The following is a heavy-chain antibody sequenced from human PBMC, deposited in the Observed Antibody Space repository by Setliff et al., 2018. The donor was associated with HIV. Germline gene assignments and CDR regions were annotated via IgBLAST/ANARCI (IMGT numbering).Heavy chain of an antibody. Sequence: GGSLRLSCAASGFTFSDYYMSWLRQAPGKGLEWVSHISRDCNTIYYADSVKGRFTISRDNAKNSLYLQLNSLRPEDTAVYYCARDKDEDYGSTSFDYWGQGILVTVSS. J-gene: IGHJ4*02. CDR3: ARDKDEDYGSTSFDY. CDR1: GFTFSDYY. CDR2: ISRDCNTI. D-gene: IGHD4-17*01. V-gene: IGHV3-11*01.